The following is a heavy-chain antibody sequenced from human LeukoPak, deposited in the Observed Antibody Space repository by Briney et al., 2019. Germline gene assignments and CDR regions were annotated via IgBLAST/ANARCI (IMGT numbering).Heavy chain of an antibody. CDR2: IYTSGST. CDR1: GGSISSYY. D-gene: IGHD1-14*01. J-gene: IGHJ4*02. CDR3: ARDGGDHLNVNFDY. V-gene: IGHV4-4*07. Sequence: SETLSLTCTVSGGSISSYYWSWIRQPAGKGLEWIGRIYTSGSTNYNPSLKSRVTMSVDTSKNQFSLKLSSVTAADTAVYYCARDGGDHLNVNFDYWGQGTLVTVSS.